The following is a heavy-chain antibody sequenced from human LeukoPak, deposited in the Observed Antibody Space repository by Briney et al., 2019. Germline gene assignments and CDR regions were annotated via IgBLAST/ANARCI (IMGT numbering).Heavy chain of an antibody. CDR2: ISSSGSTI. V-gene: IGHV3-48*03. D-gene: IGHD6-19*01. CDR1: GFTFSSYE. Sequence: PGGSLRLSCAASGFTFSSYEMNWVRQAPGKGLEWVSYISSSGSTIYYADSVKGRFTISRDNAKNSLYLQINSLRAEDTAVYYCARTQVIAVAGYDAFDIWGQGTMVTVSS. J-gene: IGHJ3*02. CDR3: ARTQVIAVAGYDAFDI.